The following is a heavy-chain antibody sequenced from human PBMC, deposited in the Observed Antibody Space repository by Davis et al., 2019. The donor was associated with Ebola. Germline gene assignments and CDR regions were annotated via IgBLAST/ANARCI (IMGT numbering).Heavy chain of an antibody. CDR1: GFTFSSYW. V-gene: IGHV3-49*04. Sequence: GGSLRLSCAASGFTFSSYWMSWVRQAPGKGLEWVGFIRSKAYGGTTEYAASVKGRFTISRDDSKSIAYLQMNSLKTEDTAVYYCTRDSSQWELLYIFDYWGQGTLVTVSS. D-gene: IGHD1-26*01. J-gene: IGHJ4*02. CDR2: IRSKAYGGTT. CDR3: TRDSSQWELLYIFDY.